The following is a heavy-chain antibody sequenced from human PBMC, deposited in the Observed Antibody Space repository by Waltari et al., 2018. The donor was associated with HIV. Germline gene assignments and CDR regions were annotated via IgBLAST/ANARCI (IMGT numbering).Heavy chain of an antibody. V-gene: IGHV3-7*04. CDR3: ARDLMNRVAYYYGSGFDP. J-gene: IGHJ5*02. Sequence: EVQLVESGGGLVQPGGSLRLSCAASGFTFSSYWMSWVRQAPGKGLEWVANIKQDGSEKYYVDAVKGRFTISRDNAKNSLYLQMNSLRAEDTAVYYCARDLMNRVAYYYGSGFDPWGQGTLVTVSS. CDR1: GFTFSSYW. D-gene: IGHD3-10*01. CDR2: IKQDGSEK.